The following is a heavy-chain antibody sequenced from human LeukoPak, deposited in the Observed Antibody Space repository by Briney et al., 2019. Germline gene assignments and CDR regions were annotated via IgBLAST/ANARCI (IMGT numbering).Heavy chain of an antibody. CDR3: ARDPPIAAADWSLDY. J-gene: IGHJ4*02. Sequence: GASVKVSCKASGYTFTGYNMHWVRQAPGQGLEWMGWIDPNSGGTNYAQKFQGRVTMTRDTSISTAYMELSSLRSDDTAVYYCARDPPIAAADWSLDYWGQGTLVTVSS. CDR1: GYTFTGYN. V-gene: IGHV1-2*02. CDR2: IDPNSGGT. D-gene: IGHD6-13*01.